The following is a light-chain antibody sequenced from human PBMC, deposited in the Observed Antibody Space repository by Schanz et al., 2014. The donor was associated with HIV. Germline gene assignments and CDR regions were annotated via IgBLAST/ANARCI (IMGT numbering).Light chain of an antibody. J-gene: IGLJ3*02. V-gene: IGLV2-14*03. Sequence: QSALTQPASVSGSPGQSITISCTGPNSDINFYYYVSWFQQHPGKAPQLMIYDGSSRPSGVSNRFSGSKSDNTASLTISGLQAEDEADYYCSSYTSSSTWVFGGGTKLTVL. CDR2: DGS. CDR1: NSDINFYYY. CDR3: SSYTSSSTWV.